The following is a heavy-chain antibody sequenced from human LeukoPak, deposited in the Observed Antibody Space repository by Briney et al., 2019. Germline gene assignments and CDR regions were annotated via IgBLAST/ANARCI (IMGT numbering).Heavy chain of an antibody. V-gene: IGHV3-21*01. CDR2: ISSSSSYI. Sequence: PGGSLRLSCAASGFTFSSYSMNWVRQAPGKGLEWVSSISSSSSYIYYADSVKGRFTISRDNAKNSLYLQMNSLRAEDTAVYYCARPRLGWNYAFDTWGQGTMVTVSS. CDR3: ARPRLGWNYAFDT. CDR1: GFTFSSYS. D-gene: IGHD1-7*01. J-gene: IGHJ3*02.